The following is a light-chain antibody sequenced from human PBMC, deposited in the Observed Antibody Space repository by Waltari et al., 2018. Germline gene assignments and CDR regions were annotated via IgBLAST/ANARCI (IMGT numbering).Light chain of an antibody. CDR3: QHYVSLPVT. Sequence: EIVLTQSPGTLSLSPGESATLSCRASPSVSRALAWYQQNPGQAPRLLIYGASNRATGIPDRFSGSGSGTDFSLIISRLEPEDFAVYYCQHYVSLPVTFGQGTKVEIK. CDR1: PSVSRA. J-gene: IGKJ1*01. V-gene: IGKV3-20*01. CDR2: GAS.